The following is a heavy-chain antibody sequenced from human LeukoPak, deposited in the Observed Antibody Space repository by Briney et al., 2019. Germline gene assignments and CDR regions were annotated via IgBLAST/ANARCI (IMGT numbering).Heavy chain of an antibody. CDR3: ARGYYYGSGSYYNVFFGY. J-gene: IGHJ4*02. CDR2: IYYSGST. D-gene: IGHD3-10*01. CDR1: GGSISSYY. V-gene: IGHV4-59*08. Sequence: PSETLSLTCTVSGGSISSYYWSWIRQPPGKGLEWIGYIYYSGSTNYNPSLKSRVTISVDTSKNQFSLRLTSVTAADTAVYYCARGYYYGSGSYYNVFFGYWGQGTLVTVSS.